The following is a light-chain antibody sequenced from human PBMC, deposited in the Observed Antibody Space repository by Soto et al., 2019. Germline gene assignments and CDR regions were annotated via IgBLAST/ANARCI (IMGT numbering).Light chain of an antibody. V-gene: IGLV2-8*01. CDR3: KSYAGSNTYV. CDR2: EVV. CDR1: KNDIGAYDF. J-gene: IGLJ1*01. Sequence: QSVLTQPPSVSGSPGQSVTISCTGTKNDIGAYDFVSWYQHHPGKAPRLIIYEVVQRPSGVPDRFSGSKSGNTASLTVSGLQAADEADYFCKSYAGSNTYVFGSGTKVTVL.